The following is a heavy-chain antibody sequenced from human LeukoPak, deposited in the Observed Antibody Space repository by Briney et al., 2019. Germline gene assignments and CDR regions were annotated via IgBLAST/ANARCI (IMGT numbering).Heavy chain of an antibody. V-gene: IGHV4-30-4*08. CDR3: ARETRSHLSKWYFDL. CDR1: GGSISSGDYY. Sequence: SQTLSLTCTVSGGSISSGDYYWSWIRQPPGKGLEWIGYIYYSGSTYYNPSLKSRVTISVDTSKNQFSLKLSSVTAADTAVYYCARETRSHLSKWYFDLWGRGTLVTVSS. D-gene: IGHD1-26*01. J-gene: IGHJ2*01. CDR2: IYYSGST.